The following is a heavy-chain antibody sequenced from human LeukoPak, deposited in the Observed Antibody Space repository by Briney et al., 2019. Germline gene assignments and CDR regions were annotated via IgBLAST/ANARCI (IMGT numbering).Heavy chain of an antibody. CDR1: GYSVSRKSGS. Sequence: SQTLSLTCAISGYSVSRKSGSCKWSSQSPSRGVEWLGMTYYRSKWYTDYAVSVRSRITINPDTSKNQFSLQLNSVPPEDTAVYCCPRRGPRYLDYWRQGTLLTVSS. J-gene: IGHJ4*02. V-gene: IGHV6-1*01. CDR3: PRRGPRYLDY. CDR2: TYYRSKWYT.